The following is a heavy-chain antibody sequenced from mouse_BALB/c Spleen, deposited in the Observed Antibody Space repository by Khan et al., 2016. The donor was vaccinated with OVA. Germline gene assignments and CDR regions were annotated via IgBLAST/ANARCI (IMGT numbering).Heavy chain of an antibody. Sequence: QIQLVQSGPELKKPGETVKISCKASGDTFRNYGMNWVKQAPGKGLKWMGWINTYTGEPTYADDFKGRFAFSLETSASTANLQINNLNTEDTATYFCASPPYFSYVMVYWGQGTSVTVSS. CDR1: GDTFRNYG. V-gene: IGHV9-3-1*01. CDR2: INTYTGEP. J-gene: IGHJ4*01. D-gene: IGHD2-10*01. CDR3: ASPPYFSYVMVY.